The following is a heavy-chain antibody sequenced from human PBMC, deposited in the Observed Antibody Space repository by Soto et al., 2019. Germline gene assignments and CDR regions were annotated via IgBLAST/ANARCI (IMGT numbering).Heavy chain of an antibody. J-gene: IGHJ4*02. CDR3: ARGRYCSSSSCYPDTSIDY. CDR1: GFTFSTYS. CDR2: ISRSSTYI. V-gene: IGHV3-21*01. D-gene: IGHD2-2*01. Sequence: GGSLRLSCAVSGFTFSTYSMNWVRQAPGKGLEWVSSISRSSTYIYYADSVKGRFTISRDDAKNSLYLQMNSLRAEDTAVYYCARGRYCSSSSCYPDTSIDYWGQGTLVTVSS.